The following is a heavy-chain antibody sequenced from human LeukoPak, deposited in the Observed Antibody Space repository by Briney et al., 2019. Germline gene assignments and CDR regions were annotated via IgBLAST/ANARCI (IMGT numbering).Heavy chain of an antibody. V-gene: IGHV4-59*08. CDR3: ARTDLGALYGMDV. Sequence: PSETLSLTCTVSGGSISTYYWSWIRQPPGKGLEWIGYIYYSGSTNYNPSLKSRLTISVDTSKNQFSLKLSSVTAADTAVYYCARTDLGALYGMDVWGQGTTVTVSS. CDR1: GGSISTYY. J-gene: IGHJ6*02. CDR2: IYYSGST. D-gene: IGHD1-26*01.